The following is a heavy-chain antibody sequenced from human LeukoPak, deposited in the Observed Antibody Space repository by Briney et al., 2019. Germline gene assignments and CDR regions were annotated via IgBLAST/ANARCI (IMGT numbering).Heavy chain of an antibody. CDR1: GFTFSRYT. D-gene: IGHD6-25*01. V-gene: IGHV3-21*01. J-gene: IGHJ3*02. Sequence: GGSLRLSCAASGFTFSRYTMNWVRQAPGKGLEWVSSISSSTTYIYYADSLKGRFTISRNNARNSLSLQMNSLTAEDTAVYYCARRSAAKDAFDIWGQGTMVTVSS. CDR3: ARRSAAKDAFDI. CDR2: ISSSTTYI.